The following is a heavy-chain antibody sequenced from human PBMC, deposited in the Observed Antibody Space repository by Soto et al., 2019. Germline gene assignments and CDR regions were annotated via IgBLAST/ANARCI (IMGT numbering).Heavy chain of an antibody. D-gene: IGHD1-1*01. V-gene: IGHV1-3*01. CDR2: IIGDTGRA. CDR1: EFSLSAYS. CDR3: ARGAGTRKDFHYGLNV. Sequence: VMIVQSGTEVKKPGASVMVSCEASEFSLSAYSVHWVRQAPGQRLEWMGSIIGDTGRATYSDHLRGRVTLSRDKTANTAYLEVRSLTPEDTAGYYCARGAGTRKDFHYGLNVWGLGTTVIVSS. J-gene: IGHJ6*02.